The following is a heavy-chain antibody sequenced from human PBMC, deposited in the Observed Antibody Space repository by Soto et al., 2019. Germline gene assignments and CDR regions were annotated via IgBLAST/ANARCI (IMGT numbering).Heavy chain of an antibody. V-gene: IGHV3-23*01. Sequence: GGSLRLSCAASGFTFSSYAMSWVRQAPGKGLEWVSAISGSGGSTYYADSVKGRFTISRDNSKNTLDLQMNSLRAEDTAVYYCAKNGVFWARRIAAAGRERPPLGLAPDYWGQGTLVTVSS. J-gene: IGHJ4*02. D-gene: IGHD6-13*01. CDR3: AKNGVFWARRIAAAGRERPPLGLAPDY. CDR2: ISGSGGST. CDR1: GFTFSSYA.